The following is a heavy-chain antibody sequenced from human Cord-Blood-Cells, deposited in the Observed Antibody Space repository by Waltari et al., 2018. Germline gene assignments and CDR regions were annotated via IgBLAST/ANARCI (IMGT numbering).Heavy chain of an antibody. V-gene: IGHV4-34*01. D-gene: IGHD3-3*01. CDR3: ARLLMRGVHYDFWSGYYLTWFDP. CDR2: INHSGRT. J-gene: IGHJ5*02. Sequence: QVQLQQWGAGLLKASETLSLTCAVYGGSFSGYCWSWIRQPPGQGLEWIGEINHSGRTNYNPPLKSRVTISGDTSKNQFSLKLSSVTAADTAVYYCARLLMRGVHYDFWSGYYLTWFDPWGQGTLVTVSS. CDR1: GGSFSGYC.